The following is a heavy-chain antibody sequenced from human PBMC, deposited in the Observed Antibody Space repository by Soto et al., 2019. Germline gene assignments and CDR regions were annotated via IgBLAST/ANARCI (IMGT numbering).Heavy chain of an antibody. D-gene: IGHD1-26*01. J-gene: IGHJ6*02. CDR1: GYTFTSYA. CDR3: ARDLVGTDYYYYGMDV. V-gene: IGHV1-3*05. Sequence: QVQLVQSGAEEKKPGASVKVSCKASGYTFTSYAMHWVRQAPGQRLEWMGRINAGNGNTKYSQKFQGRVTITRDTSASTAYMELSSLRSEDTAVYYCARDLVGTDYYYYGMDVWGQGTTVTVSS. CDR2: INAGNGNT.